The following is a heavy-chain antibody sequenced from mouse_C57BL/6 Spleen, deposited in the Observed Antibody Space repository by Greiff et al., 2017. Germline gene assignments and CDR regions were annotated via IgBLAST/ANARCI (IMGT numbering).Heavy chain of an antibody. Sequence: EVQGVESGGGLVKPGGSLKLSCAASGFTFSDYGMHWVRQAPETGLEWVAYISSGSSTIYYADTVKGRFTISRDNAKNTLFLQMTSLRSEDTAMYYCARGTTVVARYFDVWGTGTTVTVSS. V-gene: IGHV5-17*01. CDR2: ISSGSSTI. J-gene: IGHJ1*03. D-gene: IGHD1-1*01. CDR3: ARGTTVVARYFDV. CDR1: GFTFSDYG.